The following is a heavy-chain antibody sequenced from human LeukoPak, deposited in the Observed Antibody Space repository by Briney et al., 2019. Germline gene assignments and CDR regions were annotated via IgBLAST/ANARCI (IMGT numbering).Heavy chain of an antibody. V-gene: IGHV1-2*02. CDR1: GYTFTTYY. CDR3: ARQYCGGDCYNP. D-gene: IGHD2-21*02. J-gene: IGHJ5*02. Sequence: ASVKVSCKASGYTFTTYYMHWVRQAPGQGLQWMGWINPSTGGTKYAENFQGRVTMTRDTSITTAYMELSRLTSDDTGVYYCARQYCGGDCYNPWAQGTLVIVAS. CDR2: INPSTGGT.